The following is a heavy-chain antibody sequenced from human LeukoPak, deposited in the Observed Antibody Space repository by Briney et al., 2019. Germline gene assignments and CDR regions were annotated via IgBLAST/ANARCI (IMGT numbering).Heavy chain of an antibody. Sequence: SETLSLTCTVSGGSISSYYWSWIRQPPGKGLEWIGRIYTSGSTNYNPALKSRVTMSVDTSKNHFSLKLRSVTAADTAVYYCARARKTAWAKNPRIAAAMYYFDYWGQGTLVTVSS. D-gene: IGHD6-13*01. CDR2: IYTSGST. CDR1: GGSISSYY. CDR3: ARARKTAWAKNPRIAAAMYYFDY. V-gene: IGHV4-4*07. J-gene: IGHJ4*02.